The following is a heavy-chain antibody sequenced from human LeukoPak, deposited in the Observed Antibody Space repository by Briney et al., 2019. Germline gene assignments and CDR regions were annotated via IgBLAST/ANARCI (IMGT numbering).Heavy chain of an antibody. V-gene: IGHV1-46*01. CDR1: GFSFSTYY. D-gene: IGHD1-1*01. Sequence: GASVKVSCKASGFSFSTYYMQWVRQAPGQGLEWMGIINPRDGSTKYAQKFQGRVTMTGDTSTTTVYMELTSLTSDDTAVYFCARDGLQTRYNWNDEGRKNWFDPWGQGTLSPSPQ. CDR3: ARDGLQTRYNWNDEGRKNWFDP. CDR2: INPRDGST. J-gene: IGHJ5*02.